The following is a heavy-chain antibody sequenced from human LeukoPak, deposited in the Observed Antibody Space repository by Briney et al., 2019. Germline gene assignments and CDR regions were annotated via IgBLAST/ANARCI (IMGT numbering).Heavy chain of an antibody. CDR3: AREVTMVRGVPGWFDP. CDR2: INHSGST. J-gene: IGHJ5*02. V-gene: IGHV4-34*01. D-gene: IGHD3-10*01. CDR1: GGSFSGYY. Sequence: SETLSLTCAVYGGSFSGYYWSWIRQPPGKGLEWIGEINHSGSTNYNPSLKSRVTMSVDTSKNQFSLKLSSVTAADTAVYYCAREVTMVRGVPGWFDPWGQGTLVTVSS.